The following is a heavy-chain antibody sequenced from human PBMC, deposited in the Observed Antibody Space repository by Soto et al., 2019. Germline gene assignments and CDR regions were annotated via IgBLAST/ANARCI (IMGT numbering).Heavy chain of an antibody. CDR1: GDTLSELS. V-gene: IGHV1-24*01. CDR3: AAPYTTGFQAYDF. J-gene: IGHJ4*02. CDR2: FDPEDGET. D-gene: IGHD3-3*01. Sequence: ASVKVSCKVSGDTLSELSMYWVRQAPGKGLEWMGGFDPEDGETVYAQKFQGRVSMTDDTSTDTAYMELSSLRSEDTAVYYCAAPYTTGFQAYDFWGQGTLVTVSS.